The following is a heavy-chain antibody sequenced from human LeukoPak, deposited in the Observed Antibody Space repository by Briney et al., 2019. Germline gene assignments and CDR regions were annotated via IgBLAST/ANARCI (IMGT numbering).Heavy chain of an antibody. Sequence: GGSLRLSCAAYGFTFSSYAMSWVRQAPGKGLEWVSAISGSGGSTYYADSVKGRFTISRDNSKNTLYLQMNSLRAEDTAVYYCANSLAVAGTNFDYWGQGTLVTVSS. CDR1: GFTFSSYA. V-gene: IGHV3-23*01. CDR3: ANSLAVAGTNFDY. CDR2: ISGSGGST. D-gene: IGHD6-19*01. J-gene: IGHJ4*02.